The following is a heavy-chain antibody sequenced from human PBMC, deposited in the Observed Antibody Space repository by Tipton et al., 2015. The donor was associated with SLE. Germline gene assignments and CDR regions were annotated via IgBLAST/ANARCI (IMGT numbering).Heavy chain of an antibody. J-gene: IGHJ5*02. CDR3: ARLAVVVVGGDWFDP. V-gene: IGHV4-4*09. CDR2: IYTSGST. CDR1: GGSISSYY. Sequence: LRLSCTVSGGSISSYYWSWIRQPPGKGLEWIGYIYTSGSTNYNPSLKSRVTISVDTSKNQFSLKLSSVTAADTAVYYCARLAVVVVGGDWFDPWGQGTLVTVSS. D-gene: IGHD2-15*01.